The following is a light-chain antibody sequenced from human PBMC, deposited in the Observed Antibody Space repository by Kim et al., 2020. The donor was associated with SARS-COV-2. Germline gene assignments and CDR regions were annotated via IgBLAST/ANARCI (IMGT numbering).Light chain of an antibody. CDR2: AND. J-gene: IGLJ1*01. CDR1: RSNIGAGCH. CDR3: QSFDNTLNAFV. V-gene: IGLV1-40*01. Sequence: KLPTVCTGTRSNIGAGCHVLWYQHIPGMAPTLLIFANDNRPSGVPDRFSASKSDTSASLAITGLQAEDEADYFCQSFDNTLNAFVFGIGTKVTVL.